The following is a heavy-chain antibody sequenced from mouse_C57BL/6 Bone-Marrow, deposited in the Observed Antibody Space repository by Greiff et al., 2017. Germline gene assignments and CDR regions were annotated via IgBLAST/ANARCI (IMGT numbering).Heavy chain of an antibody. V-gene: IGHV2-6*01. CDR3: ASGRVKGAMDY. Sequence: VQLVESGPGLVAPSQSLSITCTVSGFSLTSYGVDWVRQSPGKGLEWLGVIWGVGSTNYNSALKSRLSISKDNSKSQVFLKMNSLQTDDTAMYYCASGRVKGAMDYWGQGTSVTVST. J-gene: IGHJ4*01. CDR1: GFSLTSYG. CDR2: IWGVGST. D-gene: IGHD2-13*01.